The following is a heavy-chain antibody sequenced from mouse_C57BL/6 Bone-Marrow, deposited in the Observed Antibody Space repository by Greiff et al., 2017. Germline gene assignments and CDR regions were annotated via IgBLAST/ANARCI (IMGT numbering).Heavy chain of an antibody. J-gene: IGHJ2*01. V-gene: IGHV1-42*01. CDR2: INPSTGGT. Sequence: EVQLQESGPELVKPGASVKISCKASGYSFTGYYMNWVKQSPEKSLEWIGEINPSTGGTTYNQKFKAKATLTVDKSSSTAYMQLKSPTSEDSAVYYCARGGVTTVVAHYFDYWGQGTTLTVSS. D-gene: IGHD1-1*01. CDR1: GYSFTGYY. CDR3: ARGGVTTVVAHYFDY.